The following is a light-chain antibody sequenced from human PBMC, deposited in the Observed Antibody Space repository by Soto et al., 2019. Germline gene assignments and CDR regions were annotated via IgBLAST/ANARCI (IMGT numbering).Light chain of an antibody. V-gene: IGLV2-11*01. Sequence: QSVLTQPRSVSGSPGQSVTISCTGTSSDVGDYNYVSWYQQHPGKAPKLMIYDVSKWPSGVPDRFSGSKSGNTASLTISGLQAEDEADYYCCSYAGSYTDVFGTGTKLTVL. CDR2: DVS. CDR3: CSYAGSYTDV. CDR1: SSDVGDYNY. J-gene: IGLJ1*01.